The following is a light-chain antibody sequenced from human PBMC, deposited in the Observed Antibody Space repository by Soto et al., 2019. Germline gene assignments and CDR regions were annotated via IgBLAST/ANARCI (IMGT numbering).Light chain of an antibody. CDR2: DAS. J-gene: IGKJ4*01. V-gene: IGKV3-20*01. CDR1: QSLSRYF. Sequence: EIVLTQSPSTLSLSPGDRATLSCRASQSLSRYFLAWYQQKPGQAPRLLIYDASNRAAGVPDRFSGSGSGTDFTLTISRLESEDFAVYHCQQYEKSPLTFGGGTTVDIK. CDR3: QQYEKSPLT.